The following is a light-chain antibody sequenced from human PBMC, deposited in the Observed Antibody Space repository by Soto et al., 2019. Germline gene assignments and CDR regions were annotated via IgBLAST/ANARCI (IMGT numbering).Light chain of an antibody. Sequence: MLMTQSPATLPVSPGERATLSCRASEDVSTKLAWYQQKPGQPPRLVIYDASTRATGIPARVSGSGSGKDFTLTISGLQSEDFGMYYCQQYDTWPPGTFGQGTKVE. CDR1: EDVSTK. CDR3: QQYDTWPPGT. J-gene: IGKJ1*01. V-gene: IGKV3-15*01. CDR2: DAS.